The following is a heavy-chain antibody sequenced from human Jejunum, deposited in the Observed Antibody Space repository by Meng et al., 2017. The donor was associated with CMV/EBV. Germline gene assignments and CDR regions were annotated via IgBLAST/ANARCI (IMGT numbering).Heavy chain of an antibody. J-gene: IGHJ4*02. CDR3: ARDGGRKEDY. CDR1: GFNFSASN. D-gene: IGHD3-16*01. Sequence: CEGSGFNFSASNMNWVRQAPGKGLEWVANIKEDGSEMYYVDSVKGRFTISRDNTKNSLYLQMISLRAEDTAVYYCARDGGRKEDYWGQGTLVTVSS. V-gene: IGHV3-7*01. CDR2: IKEDGSEM.